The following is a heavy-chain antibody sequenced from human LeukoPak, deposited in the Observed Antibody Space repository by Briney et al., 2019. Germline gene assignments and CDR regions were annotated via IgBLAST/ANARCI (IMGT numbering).Heavy chain of an antibody. V-gene: IGHV4-39*01. CDR1: GGSISSSSYY. J-gene: IGHJ6*02. D-gene: IGHD3-3*01. CDR3: ASVVRFLEWSGYYYGMDV. CDR2: IYYSGST. Sequence: SETLSLTCTVSGGSISSSSYYWGWIRQPPGKGLEWIGSIYYSGSTYYNPSLKSRVTISVDTSKNQFSLKLSSVTAADTAVYYCASVVRFLEWSGYYYGMDVWGQGTTVTVSS.